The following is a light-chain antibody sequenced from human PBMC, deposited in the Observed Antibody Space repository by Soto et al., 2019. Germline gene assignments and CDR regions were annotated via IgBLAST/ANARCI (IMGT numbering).Light chain of an antibody. V-gene: IGKV3-20*01. CDR2: GAS. CDR1: QSVISNF. Sequence: ENVLTQSPGTLSLSPGERAILSCRASQSVISNFLAWYQQKPGQAPRLLIYGASSRATGLPDRFSGSGSGTDFTLTISRLEPEDFAVYYCLQYGRSPYTFGQGAKLEIK. J-gene: IGKJ2*01. CDR3: LQYGRSPYT.